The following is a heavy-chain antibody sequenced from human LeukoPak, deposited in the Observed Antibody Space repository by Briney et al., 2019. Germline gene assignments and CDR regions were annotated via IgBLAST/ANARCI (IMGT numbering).Heavy chain of an antibody. CDR3: ASRRRDTTTVDNWFDP. V-gene: IGHV4-38-2*01. Sequence: SETLSLTCAVSGYSISSGYYWGWIRQPPGKGLEWIGSIYHSGSTDYNPSLKSRVTISVDTSKNQFSLKLSSVTAADTAVYYCASRRRDTTTVDNWFDPWGQGTLVTVSS. CDR1: GYSISSGYY. D-gene: IGHD4-11*01. CDR2: IYHSGST. J-gene: IGHJ5*02.